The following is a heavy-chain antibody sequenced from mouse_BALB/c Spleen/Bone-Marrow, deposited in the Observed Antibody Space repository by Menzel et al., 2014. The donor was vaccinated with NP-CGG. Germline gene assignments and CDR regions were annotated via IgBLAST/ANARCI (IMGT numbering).Heavy chain of an antibody. CDR3: ARDGYGSSD. Sequence: EVQVVESGGVLVKPGGSLKLSCAASGFTFSTYAMSWVRQSPEKRLEWVAEISSGGSYTYYPDTVTGRFTISRDNAKNTLYLEMSSLRSEGTAMYYCARDGYGSSDWGEGTLVTVSA. CDR2: ISSGGSYT. D-gene: IGHD1-1*01. J-gene: IGHJ3*01. CDR1: GFTFSTYA. V-gene: IGHV5-9-4*01.